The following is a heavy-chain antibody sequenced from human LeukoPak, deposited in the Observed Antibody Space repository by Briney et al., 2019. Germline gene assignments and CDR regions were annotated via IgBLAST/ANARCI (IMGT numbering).Heavy chain of an antibody. J-gene: IGHJ6*03. CDR2: IYYSGST. CDR3: ARVRSGYDYYYYYMDV. Sequence: SETLSLTCTVSGVSISTYYWNWIRQPPGQGLEGFGCIYYSGSTNYHPSLKSRVTISVDTSKNQFSLKLSSVTAADTAVYYCARVRSGYDYYYYYMDVWGKGTTVTVSS. CDR1: GVSISTYY. D-gene: IGHD3-3*01. V-gene: IGHV4-59*01.